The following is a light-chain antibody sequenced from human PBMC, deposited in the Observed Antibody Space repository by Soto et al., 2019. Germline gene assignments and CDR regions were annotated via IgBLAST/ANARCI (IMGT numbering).Light chain of an antibody. J-gene: IGKJ1*01. Sequence: EILLTQSPATLSSFPGDRVTLSCRASQYINTRLARYQHRPGQAPRLLIYQTSIRAAGIPARFSASGTGTDFTLTISDLQPEDFAVYSCHQRQSWPRTFGQGTKVDIK. CDR2: QTS. CDR3: HQRQSWPRT. V-gene: IGKV3-11*01. CDR1: QYINTR.